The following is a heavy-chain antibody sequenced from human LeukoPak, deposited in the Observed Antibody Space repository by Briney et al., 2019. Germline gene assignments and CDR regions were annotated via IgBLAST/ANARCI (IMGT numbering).Heavy chain of an antibody. V-gene: IGHV3-30*02. CDR2: IRYDGSNK. CDR3: ARAFLIRGRVQLWPFDY. Sequence: GGSLRLSCAASGFTFSSYGMHRVRQAPGKGLEWVAFIRYDGSNKYYADSVKGRFTISRDNSKNTLYLQMNSLRAEDTAVYYCARAFLIRGRVQLWPFDYWGQGTLVTVSS. J-gene: IGHJ4*02. CDR1: GFTFSSYG. D-gene: IGHD5-18*01.